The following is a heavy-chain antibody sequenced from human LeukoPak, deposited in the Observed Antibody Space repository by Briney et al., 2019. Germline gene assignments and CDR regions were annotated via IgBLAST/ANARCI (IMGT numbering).Heavy chain of an antibody. CDR2: INHSGST. Sequence: GSLRLSCAASGFTFSSYWMSWIRQPPGKGLEWIGEINHSGSTNYNPSLKSRVTISVDTSKNQFSLKLSSVTAADTAVYYCARESTRLFWSGYMPHSHGMDVWGQGTTATVSS. J-gene: IGHJ6*02. D-gene: IGHD3-3*01. CDR1: GFTFSSYW. V-gene: IGHV4-34*01. CDR3: ARESTRLFWSGYMPHSHGMDV.